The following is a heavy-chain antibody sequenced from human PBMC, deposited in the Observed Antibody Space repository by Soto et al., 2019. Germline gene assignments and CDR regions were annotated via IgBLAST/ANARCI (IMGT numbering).Heavy chain of an antibody. J-gene: IGHJ5*02. V-gene: IGHV4-39*01. D-gene: IGHD3-10*01. CDR2: IYYSGST. CDR3: ARSDGSYEVAEWFDP. Sequence: QLQLQESGPGLVKPSETLSLTCTVSGGSISSSSYYWGWIRQPPGKGLEWIGSIYYSGSTYYNPSLKSRVTISVDTSKNQFSLKLSSVTAADTAVYYCARSDGSYEVAEWFDPWGQGTLVTVSS. CDR1: GGSISSSSYY.